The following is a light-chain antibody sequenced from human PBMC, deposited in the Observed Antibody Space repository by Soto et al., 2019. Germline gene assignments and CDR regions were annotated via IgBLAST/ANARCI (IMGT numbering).Light chain of an antibody. Sequence: PVERATSSCRASQSLSSRCLTWYQQKPGQAPRLLIYGASTRATGIPARFSGSGSGTDFTLTISSLQPEDFAVYYCQQDYNLPWTFGQGTKVEIK. J-gene: IGKJ1*01. V-gene: IGKV3D-7*01. CDR2: GAS. CDR3: QQDYNLPWT. CDR1: QSLSSRC.